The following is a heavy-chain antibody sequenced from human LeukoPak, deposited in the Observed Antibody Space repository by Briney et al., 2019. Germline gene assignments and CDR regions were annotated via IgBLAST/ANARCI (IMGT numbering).Heavy chain of an antibody. CDR1: GGSISSYY. J-gene: IGHJ4*02. CDR2: IYYSGST. V-gene: IGHV4-59*08. D-gene: IGHD2-2*01. Sequence: SETPSLTCTVSGGSISSYYWSWIRQPPGKGLEWIGYIYYSGSTNYNPSLKSRVTISVDTSKNQFSLQLSSLTAADTAVYYCARRSSTRAAAAAPWYFDYWGQGTLVTVSS. CDR3: ARRSSTRAAAAAPWYFDY.